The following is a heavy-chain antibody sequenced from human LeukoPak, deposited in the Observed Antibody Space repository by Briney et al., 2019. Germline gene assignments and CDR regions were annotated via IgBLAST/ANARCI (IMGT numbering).Heavy chain of an antibody. Sequence: ALVKVSCKVSGYTLTELSMHWVRQAPGKGLEWMGGFDPEDGETIYAQKFQGRVTMTEDTSTDTAFMELSSLRSEDTAVYYCATGRHYYDSSGYYDYWGQGTLVTVSS. J-gene: IGHJ4*02. CDR3: ATGRHYYDSSGYYDY. D-gene: IGHD3-22*01. CDR1: GYTLTELS. V-gene: IGHV1-24*01. CDR2: FDPEDGET.